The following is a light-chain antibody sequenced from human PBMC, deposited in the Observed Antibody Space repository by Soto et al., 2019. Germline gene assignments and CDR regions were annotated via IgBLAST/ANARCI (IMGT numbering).Light chain of an antibody. CDR3: QKHDSVPLT. V-gene: IGKV1-9*01. J-gene: IGKJ3*01. Sequence: DIQWTQSLFFLSASVGERVKITCGASQGISSYLAWYQQKPGKAPKLLIYAASTLQSGVPSRFSGSGSGTDFTLTISSLQPEDVAIYYCQKHDSVPLTFGPGTKVDIK. CDR1: QGISSY. CDR2: AAS.